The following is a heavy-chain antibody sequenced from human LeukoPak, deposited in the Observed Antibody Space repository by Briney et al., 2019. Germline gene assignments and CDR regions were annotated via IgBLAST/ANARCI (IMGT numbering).Heavy chain of an antibody. CDR2: ISHSGST. CDR3: ARGGPYTVTTVGYFDY. Sequence: SETLSLTCAVYGGSFSGYYWSWIRQPPGKGLEWIGEISHSGSTNYNPSLKSRVTISVDTSKNQFSLKLSSVTAADTAVYYCARGGPYTVTTVGYFDYWGQGTLVTVSS. D-gene: IGHD4-17*01. V-gene: IGHV4-34*01. J-gene: IGHJ4*02. CDR1: GGSFSGYY.